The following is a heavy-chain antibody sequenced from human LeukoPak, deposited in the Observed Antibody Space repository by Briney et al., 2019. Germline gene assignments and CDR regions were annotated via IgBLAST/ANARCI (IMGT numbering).Heavy chain of an antibody. V-gene: IGHV3-7*01. Sequence: GGSLRLSCAASGFTFSSYWMSWVRQAPGKGLEWVANIKQDGSEKYYVDSVKGRFTISRDNAKNSLYLQMNSLRAEDTAVYYCARDFWSGYHAFDIWGQGTMVTVSS. D-gene: IGHD3-3*01. CDR3: ARDFWSGYHAFDI. J-gene: IGHJ3*02. CDR2: IKQDGSEK. CDR1: GFTFSSYW.